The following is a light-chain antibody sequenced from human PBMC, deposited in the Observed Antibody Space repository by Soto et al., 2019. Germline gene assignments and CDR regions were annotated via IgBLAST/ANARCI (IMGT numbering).Light chain of an antibody. V-gene: IGLV2-14*01. Sequence: QSVLTQPASVSGSPGQSITISCTGTSSDVGGYNYVSWYQQHPGKAPKLMMYEVSNRPSGVSNRFSGSKSGNTASLTISGLQAEDAADYYCSSYTSSSTRVFGGGTKLTVL. CDR2: EVS. CDR1: SSDVGGYNY. CDR3: SSYTSSSTRV. J-gene: IGLJ3*02.